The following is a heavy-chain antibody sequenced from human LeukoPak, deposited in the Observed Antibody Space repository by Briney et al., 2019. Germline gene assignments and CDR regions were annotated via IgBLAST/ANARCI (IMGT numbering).Heavy chain of an antibody. V-gene: IGHV4-34*01. D-gene: IGHD3-10*01. Sequence: PSETLFLTCAVYGGSFSGYYWSWIRQPPGKGLEWIGEINHSGSTNYNPSLKSRVTISVDTSRNQFSLNLSSVTAADTAVYYCARNKYYYGSKNYGVPNWFDPWGQGTLVTVSS. J-gene: IGHJ5*02. CDR2: INHSGST. CDR3: ARNKYYYGSKNYGVPNWFDP. CDR1: GGSFSGYY.